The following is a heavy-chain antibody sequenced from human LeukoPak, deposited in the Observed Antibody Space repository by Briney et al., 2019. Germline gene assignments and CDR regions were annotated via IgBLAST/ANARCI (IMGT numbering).Heavy chain of an antibody. V-gene: IGHV2-5*02. J-gene: IGHJ4*02. CDR3: AHFPSMIRGVIANIYFDH. D-gene: IGHD3-10*01. CDR1: GFSLNTVGVG. CDR2: IYWDDDK. Sequence: ESGPTLVNRTQTLTLTCAFSGFSLNTVGVGVAWIRQPPGKALEWLALIYWDDDKRYNPSLKSRLTITKDTSGNQVVLTLTNVDPVDTATYYCAHFPSMIRGVIANIYFDHWGQGTLVAVSS.